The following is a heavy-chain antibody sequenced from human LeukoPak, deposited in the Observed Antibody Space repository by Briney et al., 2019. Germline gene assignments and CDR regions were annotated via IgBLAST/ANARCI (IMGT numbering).Heavy chain of an antibody. CDR1: GYSFGIFG. CDR3: ARVGVVVPAAWFDP. CDR2: ISANNGNT. D-gene: IGHD2-2*01. V-gene: IGHV1-18*01. Sequence: GASVKVSCKASGYSFGIFGISWVRQAPGQGLEWMGWISANNGNTKYAQNLQGRVTMTTDTSTSTAYMELRSLRPDDTVVYYCARVGVVVPAAWFDPWGQGTLVTVSS. J-gene: IGHJ5*02.